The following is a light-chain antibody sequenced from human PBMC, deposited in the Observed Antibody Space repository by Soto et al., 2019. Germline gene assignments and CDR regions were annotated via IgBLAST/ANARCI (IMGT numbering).Light chain of an antibody. Sequence: QSVLTQPASVSGSPGQSITISCTGTSSDVGSYNLVSWYQQHPGKAPKLMIYGGSKRPSGVSNRFSGSKSGNTASLTISGLQAEDEADYYCCSYAGSSTFGVFGGGTKVTVL. CDR3: CSYAGSSTFGV. CDR1: SSDVGSYNL. CDR2: GGS. J-gene: IGLJ2*01. V-gene: IGLV2-23*03.